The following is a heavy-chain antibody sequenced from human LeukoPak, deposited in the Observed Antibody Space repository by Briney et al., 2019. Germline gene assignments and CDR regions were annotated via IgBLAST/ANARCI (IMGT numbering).Heavy chain of an antibody. CDR3: SVWGIWFDP. Sequence: SETLSLTCTVSGGSITGGGYSWNWIRQQPGKGLEWIGYIFDSGNTNYNPSLRSRLIISIDTSKNQFYLRLNSVTAADTAVYFCSVWGIWFDPWGPGTLVAVSS. CDR2: IFDSGNT. V-gene: IGHV4-31*03. J-gene: IGHJ5*02. CDR1: GGSITGGGYS. D-gene: IGHD6-19*01.